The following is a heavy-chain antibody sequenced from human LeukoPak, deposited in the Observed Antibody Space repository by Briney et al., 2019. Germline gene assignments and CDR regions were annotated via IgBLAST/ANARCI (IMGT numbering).Heavy chain of an antibody. CDR1: EFTFSSYN. CDR3: ARDTTGATYYYGSGSYGVDY. Sequence: GGSLRLSCAASEFTFSSYNMNWVRQAPGKGLEWVSSISGSSAYIYYADSVKGRFTISRDNAKNSLYLQMNSLRAEDTAVYYCARDTTGATYYYGSGSYGVDYWGQGTLVTVSS. CDR2: ISGSSAYI. D-gene: IGHD3-10*01. J-gene: IGHJ4*02. V-gene: IGHV3-21*01.